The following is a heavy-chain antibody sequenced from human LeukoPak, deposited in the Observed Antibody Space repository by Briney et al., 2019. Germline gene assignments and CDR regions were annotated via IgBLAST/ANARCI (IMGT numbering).Heavy chain of an antibody. CDR3: ARKMTGYSYYFDY. D-gene: IGHD2-15*01. CDR1: GYTFIDYY. Sequence: GASVKVSCKASGYTFIDYYMHWVRQAPGQGLEWMGVINPRGGSTTYAQKFQGRVTMTRDTSTRTLYMELSSLRSDDTAVYYCARKMTGYSYYFDYWGQGTLVTGAS. CDR2: INPRGGST. J-gene: IGHJ4*02. V-gene: IGHV1-46*01.